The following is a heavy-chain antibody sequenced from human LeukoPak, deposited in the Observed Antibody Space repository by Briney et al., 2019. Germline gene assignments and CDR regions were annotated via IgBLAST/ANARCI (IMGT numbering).Heavy chain of an antibody. Sequence: GGSLRLSCAASGFTFSSYAMHWVRQAPGKGLEWVTFIRYDGSNGDYADSVKGRFTISRDNSKNTLYLQMNSLRAEDTAVYYCAKAKELVLGYWGQGTLVTVSS. J-gene: IGHJ4*02. V-gene: IGHV3-30*02. CDR1: GFTFSSYA. CDR2: IRYDGSNG. D-gene: IGHD6-13*01. CDR3: AKAKELVLGY.